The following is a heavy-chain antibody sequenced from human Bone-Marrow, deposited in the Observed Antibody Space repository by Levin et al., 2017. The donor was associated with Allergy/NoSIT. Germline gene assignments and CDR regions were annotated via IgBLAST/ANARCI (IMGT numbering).Heavy chain of an antibody. D-gene: IGHD2/OR15-2a*01. J-gene: IGHJ4*02. Sequence: GESLKISCKVSGYTLTEFSMHWVRQAPGKGLEWMGGFDPEYGETIYAQRFQGRVTMTQDTSTDTAYMELSSLRSEDTAVYYCATDGVGTTQFWGQGTLVTVSS. CDR2: FDPEYGET. V-gene: IGHV1-24*01. CDR3: ATDGVGTTQF. CDR1: GYTLTEFS.